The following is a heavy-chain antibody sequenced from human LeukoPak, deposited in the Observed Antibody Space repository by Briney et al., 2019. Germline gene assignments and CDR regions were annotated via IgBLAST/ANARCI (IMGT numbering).Heavy chain of an antibody. V-gene: IGHV3-30*03. CDR2: ISHDGTNE. CDR1: GFTFSDYW. Sequence: EGSLRLSCAASGFTFSDYWMHWVRQAPGKGLEWVAGISHDGTNEYQADSVKGRFTISRDNSKNTLYLQMNSLRVEDTAIYYCARDRIAVAGMGAFQHWGQGTLVTVSS. D-gene: IGHD6-19*01. J-gene: IGHJ1*01. CDR3: ARDRIAVAGMGAFQH.